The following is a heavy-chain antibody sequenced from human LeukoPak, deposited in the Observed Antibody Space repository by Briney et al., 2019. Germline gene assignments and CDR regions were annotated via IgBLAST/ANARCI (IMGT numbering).Heavy chain of an antibody. CDR3: ARGIVGATTAFDY. CDR1: GFTFSSYA. V-gene: IGHV3-23*01. J-gene: IGHJ4*02. D-gene: IGHD1-26*01. Sequence: GGSLRLSCAASGFTFSSYAMSWVRQAPGKGLEWVSAISGSGGSTYYADSVKGRFTISRDNSKNTLYLQMNSPRAEDTAVYYCARGIVGATTAFDYWGQGTLVTVSS. CDR2: ISGSGGST.